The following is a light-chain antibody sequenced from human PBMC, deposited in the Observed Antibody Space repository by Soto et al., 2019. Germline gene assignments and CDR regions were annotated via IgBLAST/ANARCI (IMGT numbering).Light chain of an antibody. J-gene: IGKJ4*01. CDR1: QSVGSN. V-gene: IGKV3-15*01. Sequence: EIVMTQSAATLSVSPGERATLSCRPSQSVGSNLAWYQQKPGQAPRLLIYAASTRATGIPARFSGSGSGTDFTLTISSLQSEDFAVYYCQQYNVWPLTFGGGTKVEIE. CDR3: QQYNVWPLT. CDR2: AAS.